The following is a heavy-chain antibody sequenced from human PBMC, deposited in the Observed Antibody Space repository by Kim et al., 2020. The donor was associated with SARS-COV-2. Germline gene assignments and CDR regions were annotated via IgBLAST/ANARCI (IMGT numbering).Heavy chain of an antibody. Sequence: GGSLRLSCAASGFTFSSYDMHWVRQATGKGLEWVSTIGTAGDTYYPGSVKGRFTISRENAKNSLYLQMYSLRAGDTAVYYCARAVSGSYFPAYYYYGMDVWGQGTTVTVSS. D-gene: IGHD1-26*01. CDR1: GFTFSSYD. V-gene: IGHV3-13*04. CDR3: ARAVSGSYFPAYYYYGMDV. CDR2: IGTAGDT. J-gene: IGHJ6*02.